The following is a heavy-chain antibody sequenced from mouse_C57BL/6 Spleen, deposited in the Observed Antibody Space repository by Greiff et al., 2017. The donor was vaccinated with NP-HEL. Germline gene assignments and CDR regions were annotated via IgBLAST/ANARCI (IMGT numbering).Heavy chain of an antibody. J-gene: IGHJ2*01. D-gene: IGHD1-1*01. V-gene: IGHV1-69*01. Sequence: QVQLQQPGAELVMPGASVKLSCKASGYTFTSYWMHWVKQRPGQGLEWIGEIDPSDSYTNSNQKFKGKSTLTVDKSSSTAYMQLSSLTSEGSAVYYCARSDYGSSSIFDYWGQGTTLTVSS. CDR2: IDPSDSYT. CDR1: GYTFTSYW. CDR3: ARSDYGSSSIFDY.